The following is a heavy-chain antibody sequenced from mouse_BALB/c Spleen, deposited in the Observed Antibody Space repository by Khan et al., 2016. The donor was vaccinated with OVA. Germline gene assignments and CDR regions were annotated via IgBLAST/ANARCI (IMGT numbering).Heavy chain of an antibody. CDR2: ISSGSSTI. CDR1: GFTFSSFG. CDR3: ARSGGNFHWYFDV. D-gene: IGHD2-1*01. J-gene: IGHJ1*01. V-gene: IGHV5-17*02. Sequence: EVKGVESGGGLVQPGGSRKLSCAASGFTFSSFGIHWVRQAPKKGLEWVAYISSGSSTIYYVDTVKGRFTIYRDNPKNTLFLQMTSLRSEDTARYSCARSGGNFHWYFDVWGAGTSVTVSS.